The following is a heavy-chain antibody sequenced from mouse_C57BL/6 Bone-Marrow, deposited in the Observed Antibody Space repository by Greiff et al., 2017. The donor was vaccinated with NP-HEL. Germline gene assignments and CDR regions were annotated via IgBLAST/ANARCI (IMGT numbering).Heavy chain of an antibody. CDR3: ARSNYEDY. D-gene: IGHD2-5*01. CDR1: GYAFSSSW. J-gene: IGHJ2*01. CDR2: IYPGDGDT. Sequence: LEESGPELVKPGASVKISCKASGYAFSSSWMNWVKQRPGKGLEWIGRIYPGDGDTNYNGKFKGKATLTADKSSSTAYMQLSSLTSEDSAVYFCARSNYEDYWGQGTTLTVSS. V-gene: IGHV1-82*01.